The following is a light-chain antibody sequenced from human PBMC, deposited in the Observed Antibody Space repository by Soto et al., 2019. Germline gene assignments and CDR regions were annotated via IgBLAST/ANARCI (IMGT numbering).Light chain of an antibody. J-gene: IGKJ1*01. V-gene: IGKV3-20*01. CDR3: QQYNGT. CDR2: GAS. Sequence: EIVLTQSPGTLSLSPGERATLSCRASQSVSSSYLAWYQQKPGQAPRLLIYGASSRATGIPDRFSGSGSGTDFTLTISRLEPEDFEVYYCQQYNGTFGQGTKVEIK. CDR1: QSVSSSY.